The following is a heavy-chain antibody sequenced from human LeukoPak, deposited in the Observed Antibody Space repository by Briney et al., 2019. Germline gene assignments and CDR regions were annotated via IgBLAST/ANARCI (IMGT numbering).Heavy chain of an antibody. Sequence: GGSLRLSCAASGFTFNTYGMTWVRQAPGRGLEWVSTISDTGSNTHYADSVRGRFTISRDNSKNTLSLQMSSLRVEDTALYYCAKDLPVDLWGQGTMVTVSS. CDR3: AKDLPVDL. CDR2: ISDTGSNT. V-gene: IGHV3-23*01. J-gene: IGHJ3*01. CDR1: GFTFNTYG.